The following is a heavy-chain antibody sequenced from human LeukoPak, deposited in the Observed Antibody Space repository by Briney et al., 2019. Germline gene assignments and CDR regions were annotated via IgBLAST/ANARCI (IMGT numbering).Heavy chain of an antibody. J-gene: IGHJ4*02. Sequence: GGSLRLSCAASGFTFSSYAMNWVRQAPGKGLEWVSALSGSGGSTYYADSVKGRFTISRDNSKNTLYLQMNSLRAEDTAVYYCAKGKSQYSSSPMDYWGQGTLVTVSS. CDR2: LSGSGGST. CDR3: AKGKSQYSSSPMDY. D-gene: IGHD6-13*01. CDR1: GFTFSSYA. V-gene: IGHV3-23*01.